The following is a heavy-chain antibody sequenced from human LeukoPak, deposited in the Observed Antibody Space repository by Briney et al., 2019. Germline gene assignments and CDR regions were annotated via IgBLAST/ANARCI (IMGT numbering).Heavy chain of an antibody. Sequence: PGGSLSLSCVASGFTFGNHRMSWIRQSPGKGLEWMADIKQDGGETYYADFVRGRFTISRDNGKSSLYLQMNSLRVEDTAVYFCARDSTGWQADSFDIWGQGTKVSVAA. J-gene: IGHJ3*02. V-gene: IGHV3-7*01. D-gene: IGHD2-8*02. CDR1: GFTFGNHR. CDR2: IKQDGGET. CDR3: ARDSTGWQADSFDI.